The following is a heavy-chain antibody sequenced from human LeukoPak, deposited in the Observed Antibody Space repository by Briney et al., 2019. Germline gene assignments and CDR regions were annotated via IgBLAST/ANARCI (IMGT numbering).Heavy chain of an antibody. CDR1: GFTFSIAW. D-gene: IGHD4-17*01. Sequence: GGSLRLSCAASGFTFSIAWMSWVRQAPGEGLEWVGRVKSNTDGRTTDDAPPVKSRLSISRDDSRTTLYLQMNSLKTEDAAVYYCTTEDYGDYGYSFYYCGHVTLGTASS. CDR3: TTEDYGDYGYSFYY. J-gene: IGHJ4*01. CDR2: VKSNTDGRTT. V-gene: IGHV3-15*01.